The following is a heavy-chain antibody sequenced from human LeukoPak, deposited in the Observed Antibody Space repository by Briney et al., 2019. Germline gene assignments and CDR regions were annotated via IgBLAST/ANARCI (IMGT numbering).Heavy chain of an antibody. CDR2: INHSGST. D-gene: IGHD3-22*01. CDR1: GGSFSGYY. Sequence: TSETLSLTCAVYGGSFSGYYWSWIRQPPGKGLEWIGEINHSGSTNYNPSLKSRVTMSVDTSKNRFSLKLSSVTAADTAVYYCARVFSYYDSSGYYYFDYWGQGTLVTVSS. V-gene: IGHV4-34*01. CDR3: ARVFSYYDSSGYYYFDY. J-gene: IGHJ4*02.